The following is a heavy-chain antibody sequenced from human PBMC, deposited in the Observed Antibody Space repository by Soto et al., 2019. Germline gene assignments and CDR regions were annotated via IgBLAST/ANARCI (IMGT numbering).Heavy chain of an antibody. J-gene: IGHJ6*02. CDR1: GFTFSDYY. V-gene: IGHV3-11*06. CDR3: ARDDFPANTYYYDSSGYYPTPTYYYGMDV. Sequence: PGGSLRLSCAASGFTFSDYYMSWIRQAPGKGLEWVSYISSSSSYTNYADSVKGRSTISRDNAKNSLYLQMNSLRAEDTAVYYCARDDFPANTYYYDSSGYYPTPTYYYGMDVWGQGTTVTVSS. D-gene: IGHD3-22*01. CDR2: ISSSSSYT.